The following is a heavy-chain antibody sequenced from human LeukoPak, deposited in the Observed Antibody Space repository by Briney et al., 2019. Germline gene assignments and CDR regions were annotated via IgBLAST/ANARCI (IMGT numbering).Heavy chain of an antibody. CDR1: GFTFSSHW. J-gene: IGHJ4*02. Sequence: PGGSLRLSCAASGFTFSSHWMSWVRQAPGKGLEWVANIKGDGSEILYVDSVKGRFTISRDNARNSLSLQMNSLRAEDTAVYYCARDWRDGYKTVFDYLGQGTMVTVSS. CDR2: IKGDGSEI. CDR3: ARDWRDGYKTVFDY. V-gene: IGHV3-7*01. D-gene: IGHD5-24*01.